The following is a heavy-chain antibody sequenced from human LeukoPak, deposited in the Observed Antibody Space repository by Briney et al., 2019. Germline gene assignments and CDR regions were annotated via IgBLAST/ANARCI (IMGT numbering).Heavy chain of an antibody. CDR3: ASEGRAATESDY. Sequence: PGGSLRLSCAASRFTFSNYGMNWVRQAPGKGLEWVSHISTRSSFIYYTGSVKGRFTISRDNAKNSLYLQMNSLRAEDTAVYYCASEGRAATESDYWGQGTLVTVSS. V-gene: IGHV3-21*05. CDR1: RFTFSNYG. D-gene: IGHD1-26*01. CDR2: ISTRSSFI. J-gene: IGHJ4*02.